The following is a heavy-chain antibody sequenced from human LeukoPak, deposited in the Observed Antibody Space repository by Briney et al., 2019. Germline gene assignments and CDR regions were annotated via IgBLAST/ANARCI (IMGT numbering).Heavy chain of an antibody. CDR2: INTDGSST. D-gene: IGHD3-10*01. V-gene: IGHV3-74*01. CDR1: GFTFSSYW. CDR3: ARVGWYYYGSGSHYYFDY. Sequence: PGGSVTLSCAASGFTFSSYWMHWVRQAPGKGLVWVSRINTDGSSTSYADSVKGRFTISRDNAKNTLYLQMNSLRAEDTAVYYCARVGWYYYGSGSHYYFDYWGQGTLVTVSS. J-gene: IGHJ4*02.